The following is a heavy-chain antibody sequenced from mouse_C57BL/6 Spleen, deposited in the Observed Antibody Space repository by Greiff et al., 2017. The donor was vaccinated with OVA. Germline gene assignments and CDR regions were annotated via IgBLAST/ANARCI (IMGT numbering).Heavy chain of an antibody. CDR1: GYTFTSYW. Sequence: QVQLQQPGAELVKPGASVKMSCKASGYTFTSYWITWVKQRPGQGLEWIGDIYPGSGSTNYNEKFKSKATLTVDTSSSTAYMQLSSLTSEDSAVYYCARSLITTLRGYFDVWGTGTTVTVSS. D-gene: IGHD1-1*01. V-gene: IGHV1-55*01. CDR2: IYPGSGST. CDR3: ARSLITTLRGYFDV. J-gene: IGHJ1*03.